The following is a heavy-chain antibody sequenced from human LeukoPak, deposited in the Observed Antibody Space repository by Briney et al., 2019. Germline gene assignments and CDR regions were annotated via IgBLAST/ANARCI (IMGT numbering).Heavy chain of an antibody. CDR1: GGSFSGYY. Sequence: PSETLSLTCAVYGGSFSGYYCSWIRQPPGKGLEWIGEINHSGSTNYNPSLKSRVTISVDTSKNQFSLKLSSVTAAATAVYYCARGGGDFGGGSYMDVWGKGTTVTVSS. D-gene: IGHD4-17*01. CDR2: INHSGST. J-gene: IGHJ6*03. V-gene: IGHV4-34*01. CDR3: ARGGGDFGGGSYMDV.